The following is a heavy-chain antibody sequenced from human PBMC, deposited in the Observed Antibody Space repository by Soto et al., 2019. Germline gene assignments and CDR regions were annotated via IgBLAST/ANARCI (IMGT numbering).Heavy chain of an antibody. CDR3: ARRPPLYASESSRFDI. CDR1: GGSFSGHS. Sequence: SETLSLTCAVYGGSFSGHSWTWIRQSPGKGLEWIGDINHSGRVNYSPSLKSRVTISLDTSKNQFSLRLSSVSVADTAVYYCARRPPLYASESSRFDIWGQGALVTVSS. V-gene: IGHV4-34*01. D-gene: IGHD3-10*01. CDR2: INHSGRV. J-gene: IGHJ4*02.